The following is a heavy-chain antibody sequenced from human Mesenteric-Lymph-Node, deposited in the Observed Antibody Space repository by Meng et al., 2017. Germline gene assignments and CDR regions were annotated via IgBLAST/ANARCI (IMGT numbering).Heavy chain of an antibody. D-gene: IGHD3-22*01. CDR1: GFTFGSYW. J-gene: IGHJ3*02. CDR2: IYSGGST. V-gene: IGHV3-53*01. CDR3: ARDVTMIGPGAFDI. Sequence: GESLKISCGASGFTFGSYWMSWVRQAPGKGLEWVSVIYSGGSTYYADSVKGRFTISRDNSKNTLYLQMNSLRAEDTAVYYCARDVTMIGPGAFDIWGQGTMVTVSS.